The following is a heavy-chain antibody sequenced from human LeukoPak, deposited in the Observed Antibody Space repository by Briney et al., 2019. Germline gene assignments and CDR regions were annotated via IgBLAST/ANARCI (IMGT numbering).Heavy chain of an antibody. V-gene: IGHV3-21*01. CDR3: ARARYYSCVSCFGASAI. CDR2: FSSRSYI. D-gene: IGHD2-15*01. J-gene: IGHJ3*02. CDR1: AFTFSDDR. Sequence: GGSLRVCSAASAFTFSDDRSIWVRQAPGKGLEWVSSFSSRSYIYYADSVKGRFTISRDNAKNSVYLQMNSLRAEGTAVYYCARARYYSCVSCFGASAIWGQGTMVTVSS.